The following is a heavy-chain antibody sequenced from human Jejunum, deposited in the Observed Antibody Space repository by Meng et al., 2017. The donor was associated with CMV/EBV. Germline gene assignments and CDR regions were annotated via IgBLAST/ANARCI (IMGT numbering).Heavy chain of an antibody. D-gene: IGHD4/OR15-4a*01. Sequence: SGFPFSNYGMHWVRQAPGKGLEWVALIWYDGSYQYYADSVKGRFTISRDNSKNTLYLEMNSLRVEDTAVYYCTRAYDYGDPNWFDPWGQGTLVTVSS. CDR2: IWYDGSYQ. CDR3: TRAYDYGDPNWFDP. V-gene: IGHV3-33*01. CDR1: GFPFSNYG. J-gene: IGHJ5*02.